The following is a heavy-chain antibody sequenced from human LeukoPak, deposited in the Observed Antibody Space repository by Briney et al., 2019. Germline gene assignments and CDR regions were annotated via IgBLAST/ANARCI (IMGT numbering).Heavy chain of an antibody. J-gene: IGHJ3*02. CDR3: ARRDNLPI. CDR1: GGSISSSNYY. D-gene: IGHD1-1*01. Sequence: SETLSLTRTVSGGSISSSNYYWGWIRQPPGKGLEWIGNIYSSGSTYYNPSLKSRVSISVDTSKNQFSLKLTSVTAADTAVYYCARRDNLPIWGQGTMVTVSS. CDR2: IYSSGST. V-gene: IGHV4-39*01.